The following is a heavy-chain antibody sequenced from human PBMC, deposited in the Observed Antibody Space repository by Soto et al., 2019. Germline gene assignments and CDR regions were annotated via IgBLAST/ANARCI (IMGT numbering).Heavy chain of an antibody. CDR1: GFTFSSYA. D-gene: IGHD3-22*01. Sequence: GGSLRLSXAASGFTFSSYAMSWVRQAPGKGLEWVSAISGSGGSTYYADSVKGRFTISRDNSKNTLYLQMNSLRAEDTAVYYCASYDRTLFSFDYWGQGTLVTVSS. CDR3: ASYDRTLFSFDY. V-gene: IGHV3-23*01. CDR2: ISGSGGST. J-gene: IGHJ4*02.